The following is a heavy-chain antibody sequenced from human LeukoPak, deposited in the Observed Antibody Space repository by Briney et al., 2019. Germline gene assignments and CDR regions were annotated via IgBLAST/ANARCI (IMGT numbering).Heavy chain of an antibody. D-gene: IGHD5-18*01. CDR1: GYTFTNYD. CDR2: MSPNSGNT. Sequence: ASVKVSCKASGYTFTNYDINWVRQATGQGLECMGWMSPNSGNTGYAQKFQGRVTMTRNTSIRTAYMELSSLRSEDTAVYYCARARGYSYGYEDYWGQGTLVTVSS. CDR3: ARARGYSYGYEDY. J-gene: IGHJ4*02. V-gene: IGHV1-8*01.